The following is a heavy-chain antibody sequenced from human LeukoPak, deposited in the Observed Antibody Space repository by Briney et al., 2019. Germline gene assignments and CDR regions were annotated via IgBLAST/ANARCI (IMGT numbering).Heavy chain of an antibody. Sequence: GGSLRLSCAASGFTFSNYWMSRVRQAPGKGLEWVAKIKQDGSEKYYVDSVKGRFTISRDNAKNSLSLQMNSLRAEDTAVYYCARDQGYCTSASCRGDAFDVWGQGSMISVSS. J-gene: IGHJ3*01. CDR3: ARDQGYCTSASCRGDAFDV. V-gene: IGHV3-7*01. D-gene: IGHD2-2*01. CDR1: GFTFSNYW. CDR2: IKQDGSEK.